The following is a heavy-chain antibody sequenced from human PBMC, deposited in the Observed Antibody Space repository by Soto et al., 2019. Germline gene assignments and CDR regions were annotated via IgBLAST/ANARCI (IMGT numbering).Heavy chain of an antibody. CDR1: GDSISRSGYY. J-gene: IGHJ4*02. V-gene: IGHV4-39*01. D-gene: IGHD2-2*02. CDR2: IDHRGIT. CDR3: ARHFHPTTGYCSSSSCYNFDS. Sequence: SQTLSLTCTVSGDSISRSGYYWGGVLQPPGKGLEWIGSIDHRGITFYGPSLNRRVTRSVDTSKNEVSLDLSSVTAVAAAVYYCARHFHPTTGYCSSSSCYNFDSRGPGTLVPVSS.